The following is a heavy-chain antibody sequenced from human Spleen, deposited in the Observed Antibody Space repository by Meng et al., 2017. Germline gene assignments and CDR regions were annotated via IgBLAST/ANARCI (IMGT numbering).Heavy chain of an antibody. D-gene: IGHD3-16*01. Sequence: ASVKVSCKASGYTFTGYYMHWVRQAPGQGLEWMGWINPNSGGTNYAQKFQGRVTMTRDKSISTAYLQWSSLKASDTAMYYCARHLLWDSTGPWGQGTLVTVS. V-gene: IGHV1-2*02. CDR3: ARHLLWDSTGP. J-gene: IGHJ5*02. CDR2: INPNSGGT. CDR1: GYTFTGYY.